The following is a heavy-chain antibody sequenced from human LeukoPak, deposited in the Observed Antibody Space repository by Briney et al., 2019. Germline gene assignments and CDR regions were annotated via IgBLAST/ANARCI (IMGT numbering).Heavy chain of an antibody. CDR3: ARGNYDFAYDP. Sequence: PGGSLRLSCAASGFILSDFDMNWVRQAPGKGLEWVSYFSTSGSYVHYADSVKGRFTISRDDAKNSLYLQLDSLTVEDTAVYFCARGNYDFAYDPWGQGTLVTVSS. CDR1: GFILSDFD. D-gene: IGHD3-3*01. V-gene: IGHV3-21*01. CDR2: FSTSGSYV. J-gene: IGHJ5*02.